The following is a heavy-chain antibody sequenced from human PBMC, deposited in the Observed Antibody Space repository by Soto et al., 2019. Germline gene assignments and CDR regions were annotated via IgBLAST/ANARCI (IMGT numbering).Heavy chain of an antibody. V-gene: IGHV3-74*01. CDR3: ARDVSYSMDV. Sequence: AGGSLRLSCAVSGFTFSSHWMHWFRQAPGKGLVWVSYINSDGTTTTHADSVKGRFTISRDNAKNTLYLQMNSLRAEDTAVYYCARDVSYSMDVWGQGTTVTVSS. CDR2: INSDGTTT. CDR1: GFTFSSHW. J-gene: IGHJ6*02.